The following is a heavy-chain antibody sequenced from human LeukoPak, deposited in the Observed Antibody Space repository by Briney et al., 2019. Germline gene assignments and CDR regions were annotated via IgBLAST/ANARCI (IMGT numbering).Heavy chain of an antibody. CDR1: GFTFTTYA. D-gene: IGHD2-15*01. J-gene: IGHJ4*02. CDR3: AREYWSRLD. CDR2: IWEDESER. Sequence: GGSLRLSCVASGFTFTTYAMDWVRQAPGKGLEWVANIWEDESERNYVDSVRGRFTISRDNAWNSLYLQMDSLRPEDTAVYYCAREYWSRLDWGRGTLVTVSS. V-gene: IGHV3-7*01.